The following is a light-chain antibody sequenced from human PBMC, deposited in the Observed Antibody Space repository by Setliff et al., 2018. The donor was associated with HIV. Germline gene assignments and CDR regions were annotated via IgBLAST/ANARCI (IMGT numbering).Light chain of an antibody. CDR1: TGAVTSGHY. J-gene: IGLJ1*01. CDR2: DTN. V-gene: IGLV7-46*01. CDR3: LLSYNGGHV. Sequence: QAVVTQAPSLTVSPGGTVTLTCGSSTGAVTSGHYPYWFQQKPGQAPRTLIYDTNKKHSWTPARFSGSLVGDKAALTLSGAQPEDEAEYYCLLSYNGGHVFGTGTKVTVL.